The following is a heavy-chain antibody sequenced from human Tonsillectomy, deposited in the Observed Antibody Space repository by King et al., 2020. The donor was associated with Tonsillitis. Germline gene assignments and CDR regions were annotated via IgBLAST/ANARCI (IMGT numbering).Heavy chain of an antibody. CDR1: GGSISTYQ. D-gene: IGHD3-22*01. CDR3: AREMYYYDLGFTYYDLYWYFDL. V-gene: IGHV4-59*01. J-gene: IGHJ2*01. Sequence: QLQESGPGLVKPSETLSLTCTVSGGSISTYQWNWIRQPPGKGLEWIGYIYYTGNTNYNPSLKRRVTMSVDTSKNQLTLKLSSVTAADTAVYYCAREMYYYDLGFTYYDLYWYFDLGGRGTLVTVSS. CDR2: IYYTGNT.